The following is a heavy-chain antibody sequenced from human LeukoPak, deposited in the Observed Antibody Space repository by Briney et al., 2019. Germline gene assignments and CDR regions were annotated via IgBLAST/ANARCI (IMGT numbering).Heavy chain of an antibody. D-gene: IGHD2-8*02. CDR3: AREPGGYGMDV. V-gene: IGHV4-30-4*01. J-gene: IGHJ6*02. CDR2: IYYSGST. Sequence: PSETLSLTCTVSGGSISSGDYYWSWIRQPPGKGLEWIGYIYYSGSTYYNPSLKSRVTISVDTSKNQFSLKLSSVTAADTAVYYCAREPGGYGMDVWGQGTTVTVSS. CDR1: GGSISSGDYY.